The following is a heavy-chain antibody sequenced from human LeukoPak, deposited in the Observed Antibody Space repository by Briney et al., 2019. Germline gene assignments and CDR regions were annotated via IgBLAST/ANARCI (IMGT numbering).Heavy chain of an antibody. J-gene: IGHJ5*02. CDR3: AREVQYDILTGYYGFDP. D-gene: IGHD3-9*01. Sequence: SETLSLTCTVSGGSISSGYYYWSWIRQPAGKGLEWIGRIYTSGSTNYNPSLKSRVTISVDTSKNQFSLKLSSVTAADTAVYYCAREVQYDILTGYYGFDPWGQGTLVTVFS. V-gene: IGHV4-61*02. CDR2: IYTSGST. CDR1: GGSISSGYYY.